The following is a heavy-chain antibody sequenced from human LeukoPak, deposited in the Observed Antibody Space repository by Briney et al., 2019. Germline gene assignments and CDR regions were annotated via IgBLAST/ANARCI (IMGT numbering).Heavy chain of an antibody. V-gene: IGHV1-18*01. CDR2: ISAYNGNT. Sequence: GASVKVSCKASGYTFTSYGISWVRQSPGQGLEWMGWISAYNGNTNYAQELQGRVTMTTDTSTSTAYMELRSLRSDDTAVYYCARSEVVPPFDYWGQGTLVTVSS. J-gene: IGHJ4*02. CDR3: ARSEVVPPFDY. CDR1: GYTFTSYG. D-gene: IGHD2-2*01.